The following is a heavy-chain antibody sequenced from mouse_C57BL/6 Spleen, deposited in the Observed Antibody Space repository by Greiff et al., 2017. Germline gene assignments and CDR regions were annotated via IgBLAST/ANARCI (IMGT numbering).Heavy chain of an antibody. V-gene: IGHV1-80*01. D-gene: IGHD4-1*01. Sequence: VQLQQSGAELVKPGASVKISCKASGYAFSSYWMNWVKQRPGKGLEWIGQIYPGDGATNYNGKFKGKATLTADKSSSTAYMQLSSLTSEDSAVYFCARGGLTGTTFPFAYWGQGTLVTVSA. CDR3: ARGGLTGTTFPFAY. CDR1: GYAFSSYW. CDR2: IYPGDGAT. J-gene: IGHJ3*01.